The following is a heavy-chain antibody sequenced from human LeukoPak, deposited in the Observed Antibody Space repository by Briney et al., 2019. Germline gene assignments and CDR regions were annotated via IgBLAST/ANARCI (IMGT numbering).Heavy chain of an antibody. V-gene: IGHV3-7*01. Sequence: GGSLRLSCVVSGFTFSSYSMIWVRQAPGKGLQWVANMKKDGSETKYVESVKGRFTISRDNAKNSLYLQMNSLRAADTAVYYCGRHRSGSGTYFIDYWGQGTLVSVSS. CDR1: GFTFSSYS. CDR2: MKKDGSET. J-gene: IGHJ4*02. CDR3: GRHRSGSGTYFIDY. D-gene: IGHD3-10*01.